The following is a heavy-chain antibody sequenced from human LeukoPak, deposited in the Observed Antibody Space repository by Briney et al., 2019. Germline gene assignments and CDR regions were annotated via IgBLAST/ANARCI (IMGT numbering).Heavy chain of an antibody. D-gene: IGHD3-9*01. CDR2: IKQDGSEK. J-gene: IGHJ6*03. CDR3: ARDSYDILTGYYAAYYYYYYMDV. V-gene: IGHV3-7*01. CDR1: GFTFSSYW. Sequence: PGGSLRLSCAASGFTFSSYWMSWVRQAPGKGLEWVANIKQDGSEKYYVDSVKGRFTISRDNAKNSLYLQMSSPRAEDTAVYYCARDSYDILTGYYAAYYYYYYMDVWGKGTTVTISS.